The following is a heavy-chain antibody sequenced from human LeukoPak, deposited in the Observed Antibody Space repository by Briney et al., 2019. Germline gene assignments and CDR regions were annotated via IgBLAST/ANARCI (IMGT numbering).Heavy chain of an antibody. Sequence: SETLSLTCTVSGGSISSSSYYWSWIRQPPGKGLEWIGYIYYSGSTNYNPSLKSRVTISLDTSKSQFSLKLSSVTAADTAVYYCARGYDSFGYNEVCFDYWGKGTLVTVSS. CDR1: GGSISSSSYY. CDR3: ARGYDSFGYNEVCFDY. D-gene: IGHD3-22*01. J-gene: IGHJ4*02. V-gene: IGHV4-61*01. CDR2: IYYSGST.